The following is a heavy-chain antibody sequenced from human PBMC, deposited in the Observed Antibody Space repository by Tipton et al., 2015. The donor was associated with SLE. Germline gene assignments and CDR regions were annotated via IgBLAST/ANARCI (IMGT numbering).Heavy chain of an antibody. V-gene: IGHV4-4*08. CDR3: ARQPYYESPFDY. CDR1: GASTSSNN. CDR2: ILTSGSN. D-gene: IGHD3-22*01. Sequence: TLSLTCTVSGASTSSNNWSWIRQSPGKGLEWIGYILTSGSNVYNPSLKSRVTISRDTSKNQFSLKLTSVTAADTAVYFCARQPYYESPFDYWGQGTLVTVSS. J-gene: IGHJ4*02.